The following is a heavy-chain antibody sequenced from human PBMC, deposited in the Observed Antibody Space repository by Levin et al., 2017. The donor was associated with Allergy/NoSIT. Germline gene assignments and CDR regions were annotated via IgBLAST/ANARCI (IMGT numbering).Heavy chain of an antibody. CDR3: ARSRNYDVERGKLIDY. J-gene: IGHJ4*02. CDR1: GYSFTSYN. V-gene: IGHV1-8*01. Sequence: GESLKISCKASGYSFTSYNINWVRQAAGQGLEWMGWMNPNTGNTDYTQNFQGRVTMTRDTSISTAYMELSSLGSEDTAVYYCARSRNYDVERGKLIDYWGQGTLVTVSS. CDR2: MNPNTGNT. D-gene: IGHD3-10*02.